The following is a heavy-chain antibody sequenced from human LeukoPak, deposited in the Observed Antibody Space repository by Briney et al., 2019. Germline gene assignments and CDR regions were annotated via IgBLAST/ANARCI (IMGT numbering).Heavy chain of an antibody. CDR3: ATEEVGSGSYYNSFGY. J-gene: IGHJ4*02. CDR2: FDPEDGET. Sequence: ASVKVSCKVSGYTLTELSMHWVRQAPGKGLEWMGGFDPEDGETIYAQKFQGRVTMTEDTSTDTAYMELSSLRSEDTAVYYCATEEVGSGSYYNSFGYWGQGTLATVSS. D-gene: IGHD3-10*01. V-gene: IGHV1-24*01. CDR1: GYTLTELS.